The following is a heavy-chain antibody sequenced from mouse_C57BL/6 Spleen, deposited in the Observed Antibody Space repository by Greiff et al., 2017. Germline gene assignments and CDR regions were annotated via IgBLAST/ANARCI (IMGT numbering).Heavy chain of an antibody. D-gene: IGHD2-4*01. Sequence: QVQLQQSGAELVKPGASVKISCKASGYAFSSYWMNWVKQRPGMGLAWIGQIYPGDGDTNYNGKFKGKATLTADKSSSTGYMQLSSLTSEDAAVYFCARRDDYDGAYAMDYWGQGTSVTVSS. V-gene: IGHV1-80*01. CDR3: ARRDDYDGAYAMDY. J-gene: IGHJ4*01. CDR2: IYPGDGDT. CDR1: GYAFSSYW.